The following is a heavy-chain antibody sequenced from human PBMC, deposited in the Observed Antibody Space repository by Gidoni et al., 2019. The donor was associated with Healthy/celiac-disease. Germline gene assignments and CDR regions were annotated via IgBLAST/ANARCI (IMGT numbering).Heavy chain of an antibody. CDR3: ARGPLERDDILTGYAPFDY. V-gene: IGHV1-69*01. Sequence: QVQLVQSGAEVKKPGSSVKVSCKASGGTFSSYAISWVRQAPGQGLEWMGGIIPIFGTANYAQKFQGRVTITADESTSTAYMELSSLRSEDTAVYYCARGPLERDDILTGYAPFDYWGQGTLVTVSS. D-gene: IGHD3-9*01. CDR2: IIPIFGTA. J-gene: IGHJ4*02. CDR1: GGTFSSYA.